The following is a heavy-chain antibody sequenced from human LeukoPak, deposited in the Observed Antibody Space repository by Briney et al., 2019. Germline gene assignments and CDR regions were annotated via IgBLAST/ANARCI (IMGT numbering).Heavy chain of an antibody. J-gene: IGHJ4*02. CDR3: ARDSGYSLLGDY. Sequence: VASVKVSCKASGYTFTSYYMHWVRQAPGQGLEWMGWSSAYNGNTNYAQKLQGRVTMTTDTSTSTAYMELRSLRSDDTAVYYCARDSGYSLLGDYWGQGTLVTVSS. V-gene: IGHV1-18*04. D-gene: IGHD2-15*01. CDR1: GYTFTSYY. CDR2: SSAYNGNT.